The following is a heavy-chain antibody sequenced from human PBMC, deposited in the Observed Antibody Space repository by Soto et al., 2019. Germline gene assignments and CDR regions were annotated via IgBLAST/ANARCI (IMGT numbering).Heavy chain of an antibody. Sequence: PGGSLRLSCAASGFTFSSYAMSWVRQAPGKGLEWVSAISGSGGSTYYADSVKGRFTISRDNSKNTLYLQMNSLRAEDTAVYYCAKDAPLDTGYYYYGMDVWGQGTTVTFSS. CDR1: GFTFSSYA. J-gene: IGHJ6*02. CDR3: AKDAPLDTGYYYYGMDV. V-gene: IGHV3-23*01. D-gene: IGHD5-18*01. CDR2: ISGSGGST.